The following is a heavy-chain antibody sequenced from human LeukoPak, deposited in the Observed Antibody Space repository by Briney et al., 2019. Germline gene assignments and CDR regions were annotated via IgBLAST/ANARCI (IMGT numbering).Heavy chain of an antibody. CDR2: INHSGST. Sequence: PSETLSLTCAVYGGSFSGYYWSWIRQPPGKGLEWIGEINHSGSTNYNPSLKSRVTISVDTSKNQFSLKLSSVTAADTAVYYCARVPLRRSDYGDYGIEIDYWGQGTLVTVSS. CDR3: ARVPLRRSDYGDYGIEIDY. D-gene: IGHD4-17*01. CDR1: GGSFSGYY. V-gene: IGHV4-34*01. J-gene: IGHJ4*02.